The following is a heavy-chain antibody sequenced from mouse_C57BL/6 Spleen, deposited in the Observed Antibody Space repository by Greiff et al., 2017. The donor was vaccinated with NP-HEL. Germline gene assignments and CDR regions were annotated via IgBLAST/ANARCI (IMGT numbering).Heavy chain of an antibody. V-gene: IGHV5-4*01. CDR1: GFTFSSYA. J-gene: IGHJ2*01. Sequence: EVHLVESGGGLVKPGGSLKLSCAASGFTFSSYAMSWVRQTPEKRLEWVATISDGGSYTYYPDNVKGRFTISRENAKNNLYLQMSHLKSEDTAMYYCARDRATMGYFDYWGQGTTLTVSS. D-gene: IGHD2-1*01. CDR2: ISDGGSYT. CDR3: ARDRATMGYFDY.